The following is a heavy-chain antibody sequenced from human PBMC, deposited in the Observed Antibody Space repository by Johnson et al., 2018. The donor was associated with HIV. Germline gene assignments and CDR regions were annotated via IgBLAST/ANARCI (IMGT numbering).Heavy chain of an antibody. CDR1: GFTFSSYG. Sequence: QVQLVESGGGVVQPGRSLRLSCAASGFTFSSYGMHWVRQAPGKGLEWVAVIWYDGSNKYYADSVKGRFTISSENAKNSLYLQMNSLRAGDTAVYYCARGSSGSWDACDSWGQGTMVTVAS. CDR2: IWYDGSNK. V-gene: IGHV3-33*01. CDR3: ARGSSGSWDACDS. J-gene: IGHJ3*02. D-gene: IGHD1-26*01.